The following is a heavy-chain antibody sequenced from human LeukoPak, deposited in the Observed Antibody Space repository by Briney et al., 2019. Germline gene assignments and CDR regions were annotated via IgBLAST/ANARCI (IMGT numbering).Heavy chain of an antibody. CDR3: AGHGYSYGLDAFDI. J-gene: IGHJ3*02. V-gene: IGHV3-30*04. CDR2: ISYDGSNK. Sequence: GGSLRLSCVASGFAFTSYPMHWVRQAPGKGLEWLALISYDGSNKDYADSVKGRFTVSRDNYRNTLYLQMISLRAEDTAVYYCAGHGYSYGLDAFDIWGQGTMVTVSS. D-gene: IGHD5-18*01. CDR1: GFAFTSYP.